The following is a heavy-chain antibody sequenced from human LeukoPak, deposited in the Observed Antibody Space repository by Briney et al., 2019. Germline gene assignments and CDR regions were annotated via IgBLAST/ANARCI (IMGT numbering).Heavy chain of an antibody. CDR2: ISGSGGST. Sequence: GGSLRLSCAASGFTFSSYAMSWVRQAPGKGLEWVSAISGSGGSTYYADSVKGRFTISRDNSKNTLYPQMNSLRAEDTAVYYCAKEDRGYYYDSSGSPFDYFDYWGQGTLVTVSS. D-gene: IGHD3-22*01. J-gene: IGHJ4*02. V-gene: IGHV3-23*01. CDR3: AKEDRGYYYDSSGSPFDYFDY. CDR1: GFTFSSYA.